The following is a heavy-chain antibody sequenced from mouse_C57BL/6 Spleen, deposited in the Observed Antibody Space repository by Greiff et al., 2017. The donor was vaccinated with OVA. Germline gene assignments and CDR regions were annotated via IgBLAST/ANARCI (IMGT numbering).Heavy chain of an antibody. Sequence: VQLQQSGPELVKPGASVKIPCKASGYTFTDYNMDWVKQSHGKSLEWIGDINPNNGGTIYNQKFKGKATLTVDKSSSTAYMELRSLTSEDTAVYYCARRGYYSNYLLFYAMDYWGQGTSVTVSS. CDR1: GYTFTDYN. CDR2: INPNNGGT. CDR3: ARRGYYSNYLLFYAMDY. D-gene: IGHD2-5*01. J-gene: IGHJ4*01. V-gene: IGHV1-18*01.